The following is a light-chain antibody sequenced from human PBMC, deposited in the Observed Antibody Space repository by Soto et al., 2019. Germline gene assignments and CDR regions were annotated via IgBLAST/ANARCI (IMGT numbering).Light chain of an antibody. CDR2: GAS. CDR1: QSVSNNY. CDR3: QQYGSSGT. V-gene: IGKV3-20*01. Sequence: DIVLTQSPGTQSLSPGERATLSCRASQSVSNNYLAWYQQKPGQTPRLLIYGASNRATGIPDRFSGSGSGTDFTLTISRLEPEDFAVYYCQQYGSSGTFGQGTKVDIK. J-gene: IGKJ1*01.